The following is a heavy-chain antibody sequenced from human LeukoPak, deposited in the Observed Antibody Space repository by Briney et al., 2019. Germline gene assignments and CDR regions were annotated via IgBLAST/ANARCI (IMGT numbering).Heavy chain of an antibody. J-gene: IGHJ4*02. V-gene: IGHV3-7*01. CDR2: IKLDGSEK. CDR3: AGARGAHLFDY. CDR1: GFTFSSYW. D-gene: IGHD3-10*01. Sequence: PGGSLRLPCAASGFTFSSYWMSWVRQAPGKGLEWVANIKLDGSEKYYVDSVKGRFTISRDNAMNSLYLQMNILRAEDTAVYYCAGARGAHLFDYWGQGTLVTVSS.